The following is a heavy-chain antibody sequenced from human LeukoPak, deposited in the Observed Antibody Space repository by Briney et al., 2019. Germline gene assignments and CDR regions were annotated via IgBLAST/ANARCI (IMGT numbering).Heavy chain of an antibody. CDR3: ARVKVGEYYDILTGSHSPFDY. D-gene: IGHD3-9*01. V-gene: IGHV3-11*01. CDR2: ISSSGSTI. CDR1: GFTFSDYY. J-gene: IGHJ4*02. Sequence: GGSLRLSCAASGFTFSDYYMSWIRQAPGKGLEWVSYISSSGSTIYYADSVKGRFTISRDNAKNSLYLQMNSLRAEDTAVYYCARVKVGEYYDILTGSHSPFDYWGQGTLVTVSS.